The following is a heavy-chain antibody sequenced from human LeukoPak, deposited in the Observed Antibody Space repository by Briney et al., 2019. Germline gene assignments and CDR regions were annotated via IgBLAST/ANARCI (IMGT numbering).Heavy chain of an antibody. D-gene: IGHD6-19*01. CDR2: ISPNTGAT. CDR1: GYTFTGYY. V-gene: IGHV1-2*02. J-gene: IGHJ4*02. CDR3: ARDRVGSGWPRPFYFEF. Sequence: GSFRVSCKPSGYTFTGYYIHWVRQAPGQRLEWLGWISPNTGATMFAHKFQDRVSMTRDTSIDTAYLELTSLTADDTALYYCARDRVGSGWPRPFYFEFWGQGTLVTVSS.